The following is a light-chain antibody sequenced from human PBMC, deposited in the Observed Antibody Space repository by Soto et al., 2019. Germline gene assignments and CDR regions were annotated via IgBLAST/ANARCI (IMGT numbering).Light chain of an antibody. CDR2: AAT. J-gene: IGKJ4*01. V-gene: IGKV1-27*01. CDR3: QKFNGALA. Sequence: DIQMTQSPSSLSASVGDRVTITCRASQDIGQFLAWYQQKPGKAPKLLIFAATTLQSGVPSRFRGSGSGTHFTLTVTSLQPEDVATYYCQKFNGALAFGGGTEVEIK. CDR1: QDIGQF.